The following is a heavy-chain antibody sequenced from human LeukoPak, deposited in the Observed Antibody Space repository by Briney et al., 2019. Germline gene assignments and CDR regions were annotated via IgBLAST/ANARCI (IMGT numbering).Heavy chain of an antibody. Sequence: SETPSLTCTVSGGSLSSYYWSWIRQPPGKGLEWIGYIYYSGSTNYNPSLKSRVTISVDTSKNQFSLKLSSVTAADTAVYYCARVTPITMVRGVTYYFDYWGQGTLVTVSS. CDR2: IYYSGST. V-gene: IGHV4-59*01. CDR3: ARVTPITMVRGVTYYFDY. D-gene: IGHD3-10*01. J-gene: IGHJ4*02. CDR1: GGSLSSYY.